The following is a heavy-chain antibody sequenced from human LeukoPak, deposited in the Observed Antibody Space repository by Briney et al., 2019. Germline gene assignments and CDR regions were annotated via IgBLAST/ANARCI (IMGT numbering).Heavy chain of an antibody. V-gene: IGHV4-59*01. CDR1: GDSISSYF. D-gene: IGHD5-24*01. J-gene: IGHJ6*02. CDR2: IYYSGNT. CDR3: ARVNGYPKYYFYGLDV. Sequence: SETLSLTCTVSGDSISSYFWNWIRQPPGKALEWIGHIYYSGNTNYNPSLESRVTISVDTSKNQFSLRLNSVTAADTAVYYCARVNGYPKYYFYGLDVWGRGTSVTVSS.